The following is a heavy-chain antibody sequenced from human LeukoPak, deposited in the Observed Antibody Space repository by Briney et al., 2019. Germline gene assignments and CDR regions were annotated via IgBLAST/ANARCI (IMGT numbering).Heavy chain of an antibody. CDR2: ISGSGVST. CDR3: AKDRQNQLLAAFDI. Sequence: PGGSLRLSCAASGFTFSSYAMSWVRQAPGKGLEWVSAISGSGVSTYNADSVKGRFTISRDNSKNTLYLQMNSLRGEDTVVYYCAKDRQNQLLAAFDIWGQGTMVTVSS. CDR1: GFTFSSYA. D-gene: IGHD2-2*01. J-gene: IGHJ3*02. V-gene: IGHV3-23*01.